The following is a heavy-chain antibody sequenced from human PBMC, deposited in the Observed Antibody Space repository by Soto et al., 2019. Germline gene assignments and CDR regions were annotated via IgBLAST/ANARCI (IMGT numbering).Heavy chain of an antibody. CDR1: GGSISRDDYY. Sequence: SETLSLTCTVSGGSISRDDYYWSWIRQPPGKGLEWIGYIYYSGYTFDNPSLTSRVTLSVDMSKNQFSLKLTSVTAADTAVYYCARVGAGAAAGTGYYYGMDVWGQGTTVTVSS. V-gene: IGHV4-30-4*01. CDR3: ARVGAGAAAGTGYYYGMDV. J-gene: IGHJ6*02. D-gene: IGHD6-13*01. CDR2: IYYSGYT.